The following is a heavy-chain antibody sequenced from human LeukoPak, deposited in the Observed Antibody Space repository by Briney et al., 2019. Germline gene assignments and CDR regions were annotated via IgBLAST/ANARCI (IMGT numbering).Heavy chain of an antibody. J-gene: IGHJ6*02. Sequence: PGGSLRLSCEASGFTFSSYWMSWVRQAPGKGLEWVANIKTDGSEKYYVDSVKGRFTISRDNAKNSLYLRMNSLRAEDTAVHYCARGYSPDVWGQGTTVTVSS. V-gene: IGHV3-7*04. D-gene: IGHD2-15*01. CDR2: IKTDGSEK. CDR3: ARGYSPDV. CDR1: GFTFSSYW.